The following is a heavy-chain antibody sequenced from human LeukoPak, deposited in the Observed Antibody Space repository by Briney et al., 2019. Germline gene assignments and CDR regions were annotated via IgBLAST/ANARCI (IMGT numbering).Heavy chain of an antibody. J-gene: IGHJ4*02. CDR1: GGSISSGGYS. CDR2: IYYSGST. Sequence: SETLSRTCAVSGGSISSGGYSWSWIRQPPGKGLEWIGYIYYSGSTNYNPSLKSRVTISVDTSKNQFSLKLSSVTAADTAVYYCARESLLRALDYWGQGTLVTVSS. CDR3: ARESLLRALDY. D-gene: IGHD3-22*01. V-gene: IGHV4-61*08.